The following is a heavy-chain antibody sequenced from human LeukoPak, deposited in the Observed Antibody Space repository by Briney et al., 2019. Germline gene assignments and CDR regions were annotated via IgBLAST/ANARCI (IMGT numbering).Heavy chain of an antibody. CDR2: ISGGGGST. CDR3: AKDRNYYDSSGYYYGDY. J-gene: IGHJ4*02. D-gene: IGHD3-22*01. Sequence: GGTLRLSCAASGLTFSSYGMSWVRQAPGKGLEWVSAISGGGGSTYYADSVKGRFTISRDSSKNTLYLQMNSLRAEDTVVYYCAKDRNYYDSSGYYYGDYWGQGTLVIVSS. V-gene: IGHV3-23*01. CDR1: GLTFSSYG.